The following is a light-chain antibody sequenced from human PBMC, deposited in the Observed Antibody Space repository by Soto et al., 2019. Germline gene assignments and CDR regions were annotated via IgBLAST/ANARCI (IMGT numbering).Light chain of an antibody. CDR1: SSNIGSSY. V-gene: IGLV1-47*01. CDR3: AAWDNSLSGWV. CDR2: MDN. Sequence: QSVLTQPPSASGTPGQRVTISCSGNSSNIGSSYVYWFQQFPGTAPKLLIYMDNQRPSGVPDRFSGSKSGTSASLAISGLRSEDEAYFYCAAWDNSLSGWVLGGGTKLTVL. J-gene: IGLJ3*02.